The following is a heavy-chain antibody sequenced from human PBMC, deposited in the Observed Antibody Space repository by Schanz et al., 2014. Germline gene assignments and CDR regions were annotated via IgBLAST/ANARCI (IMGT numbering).Heavy chain of an antibody. D-gene: IGHD1-1*01. V-gene: IGHV3-7*01. CDR3: AKDLDANYFDY. CDR1: GFSFSTYW. Sequence: EVHLLDSGGGLVQPGGSLRLSCAASGFSFSTYWMSWVRQAPGKGLEWVANIKRDGSEKNYLDSVKGRFTISRDNSKNTLYLQMNGLRGEDTAVYYCAKDLDANYFDYWGQGILVTVSS. J-gene: IGHJ4*02. CDR2: IKRDGSEK.